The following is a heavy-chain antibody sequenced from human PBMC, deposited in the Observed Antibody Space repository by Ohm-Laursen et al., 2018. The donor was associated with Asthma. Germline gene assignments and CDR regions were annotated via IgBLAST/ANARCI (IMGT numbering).Heavy chain of an antibody. D-gene: IGHD5-18*01. CDR1: GFTFRSYA. Sequence: SLRLSCSAAGFTFRSYAMHWVRQAPGKGLEWVAVGGSYYDGGLKYYADSVKGRFTISRDNSKNTLDLQMNSLGAEDTAVYYCAKDGGFNYGYGFHYWGQGTPVTVSS. J-gene: IGHJ4*02. CDR3: AKDGGFNYGYGFHY. CDR2: GGSYYDGGLK. V-gene: IGHV3-30-3*01.